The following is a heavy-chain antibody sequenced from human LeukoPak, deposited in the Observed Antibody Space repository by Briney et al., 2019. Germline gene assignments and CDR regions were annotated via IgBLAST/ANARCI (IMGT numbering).Heavy chain of an antibody. D-gene: IGHD3-9*01. J-gene: IGHJ5*02. Sequence: GGSLRLSCAASGFIFSSYNMNWVRQAPGKGLEWVSSINPNGDYIYYADSVKGRYTISRDNAKNSLYLQMTSLKAEDTAVYFCARGIGYFDWLFFSWGQGTLLTVSS. CDR2: INPNGDYI. CDR1: GFIFSSYN. V-gene: IGHV3-21*06. CDR3: ARGIGYFDWLFFS.